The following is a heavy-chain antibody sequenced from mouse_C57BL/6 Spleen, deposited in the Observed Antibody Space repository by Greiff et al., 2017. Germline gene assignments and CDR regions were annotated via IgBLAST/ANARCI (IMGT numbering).Heavy chain of an antibody. CDR3: AMFPVVARGYYAMDY. D-gene: IGHD1-1*01. V-gene: IGHV1-64*01. Sequence: QVQLQQPGAELVKPGASVKLSCKASGYTFTSYWMHWVKQRPGQGLEWIGMIHPNSGSTNYNEKFKSKATLTVDKSSSTAYMQLSSLTSEDSAVYYCAMFPVVARGYYAMDYWGQGTSVTVSS. CDR2: IHPNSGST. J-gene: IGHJ4*01. CDR1: GYTFTSYW.